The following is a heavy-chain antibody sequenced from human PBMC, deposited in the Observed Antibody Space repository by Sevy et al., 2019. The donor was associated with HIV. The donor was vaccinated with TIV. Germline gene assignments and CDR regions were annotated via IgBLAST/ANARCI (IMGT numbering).Heavy chain of an antibody. J-gene: IGHJ4*02. D-gene: IGHD2-2*01. CDR3: ARGTGSTSLFHDY. CDR2: ISGISTTR. CDR1: GFSFDGYS. Sequence: GGSLRLSCAASGFSFDGYSMNWVRQAPGKGLEWISYISGISTTRYYADSVKGRFTISRDNAKNSVYLQMNSLRAEDTGVHYCARGTGSTSLFHDYWGQGVLVTVSS. V-gene: IGHV3-48*01.